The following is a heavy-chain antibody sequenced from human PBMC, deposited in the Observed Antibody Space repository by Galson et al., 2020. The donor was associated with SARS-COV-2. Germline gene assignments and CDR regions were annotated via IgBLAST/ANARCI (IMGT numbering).Heavy chain of an antibody. D-gene: IGHD6-13*01. CDR1: GFTFSSYE. CDR2: ITYGVSTI. V-gene: IGHV3-48*03. CDR3: ARAEDVAAAGLHYYYYYMDV. J-gene: IGHJ6*03. Sequence: GESLKISCVASGFTFSSYEMNWVRQAPGKGLEWVSYITYGVSTIYYADSVKGRFTISRDNAKNSLFLQMNSLRAEDTAIYYCARAEDVAAAGLHYYYYYMDVWGKGTTVTVSS.